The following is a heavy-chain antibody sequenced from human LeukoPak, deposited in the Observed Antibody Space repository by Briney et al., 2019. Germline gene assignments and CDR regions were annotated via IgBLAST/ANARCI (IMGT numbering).Heavy chain of an antibody. J-gene: IGHJ3*02. CDR2: IYTSGST. CDR3: ARDGGEHDAFDI. V-gene: IGHV4-61*02. D-gene: IGHD4-23*01. Sequence: SETLSLTCTVSGGSISSGSYYWSWIRQPAGKGLEWIGRIYTSGSTNYNPSLKSRVTISVDTSKNQFSLKLTSVTAADTAVYYCARDGGEHDAFDIWGQGTMVTVSS. CDR1: GGSISSGSYY.